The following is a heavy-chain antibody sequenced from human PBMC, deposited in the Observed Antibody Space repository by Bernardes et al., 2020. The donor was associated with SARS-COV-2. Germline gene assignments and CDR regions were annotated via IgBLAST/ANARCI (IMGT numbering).Heavy chain of an antibody. V-gene: IGHV3-7*03. CDR3: ARGKGYSGYDKSVDY. CDR1: GFTFSNFW. Sequence: GGSLRLSCAASGFTFSNFWMNWVRQAPGRGLEWVANMNQDGSEIHYVDSVKGRFTISRDNADNSLYLQMNSLRAEDTAVYYCARGKGYSGYDKSVDYWGQGTLVTVSS. J-gene: IGHJ4*02. D-gene: IGHD5-12*01. CDR2: MNQDGSEI.